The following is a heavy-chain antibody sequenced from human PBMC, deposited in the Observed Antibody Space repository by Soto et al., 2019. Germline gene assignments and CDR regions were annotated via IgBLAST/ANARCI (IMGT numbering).Heavy chain of an antibody. CDR2: INHSGST. D-gene: IGHD5-12*01. Sequence: PSETLSLTCAVYGGSFVGYYWIFIRHPAFKWLEWIGEINHSGSTNYNPSLKSRVTISVDTSKNQFSLKLSSVTAADTAVYYCARGWGGYIVATADEGYYYGMDVWGQGTTVTVSS. V-gene: IGHV4-34*01. CDR1: GGSFVGYY. J-gene: IGHJ6*02. CDR3: ARGWGGYIVATADEGYYYGMDV.